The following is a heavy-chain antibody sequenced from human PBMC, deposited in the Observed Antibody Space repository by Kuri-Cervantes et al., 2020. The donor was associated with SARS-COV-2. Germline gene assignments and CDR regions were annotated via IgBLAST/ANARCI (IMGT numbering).Heavy chain of an antibody. CDR1: GFTFSSYW. D-gene: IGHD1-26*01. CDR2: IDQDGYEK. J-gene: IGHJ4*02. CDR3: ARPSLNTGSYFPD. Sequence: LSLTCAASGFTFSSYWMGWVRQAPGKGLEWVANIDQDGYEKYFVDSVKGRFSISRDNAKNSLSLQMNSLRAEDTAIYFCARPSLNTGSYFPDWGQGTLVTDSS. V-gene: IGHV3-7*03.